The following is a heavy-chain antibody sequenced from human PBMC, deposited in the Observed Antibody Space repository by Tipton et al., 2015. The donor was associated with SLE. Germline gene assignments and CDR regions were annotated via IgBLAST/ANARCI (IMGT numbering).Heavy chain of an antibody. CDR2: IYYSGST. J-gene: IGHJ4*02. D-gene: IGHD5-12*01. CDR3: ARGGVGGYDYFDH. CDR1: GDSIGSGGYF. V-gene: IGHV4-31*03. Sequence: TLSLTCTVSGDSIGSGGYFWNWIRQHPGKGLEWIGYIYYSGSTYYNPSLKSRITISVDTSKNHFSLKLSSVTAADTAVYYCARGGVGGYDYFDHWGQGTLVTVSS.